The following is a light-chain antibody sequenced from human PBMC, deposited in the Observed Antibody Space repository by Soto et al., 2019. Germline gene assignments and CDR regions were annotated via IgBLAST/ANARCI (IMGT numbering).Light chain of an antibody. CDR1: QSLLLSPNNKNY. Sequence: DVVMTQSPDSLAVSLVERATIKCKSGQSLLLSPNNKNYLAWYQQKPGQPPKLLISWASTRESGVPDRFSGSGSETDFTLTISSLQSEDVAVYYCQQYHRIPETFGQGTRLEIK. J-gene: IGKJ2*01. V-gene: IGKV4-1*01. CDR3: QQYHRIPET. CDR2: WAS.